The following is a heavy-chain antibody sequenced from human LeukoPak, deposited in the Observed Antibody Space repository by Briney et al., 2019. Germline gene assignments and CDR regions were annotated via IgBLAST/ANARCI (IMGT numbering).Heavy chain of an antibody. J-gene: IGHJ6*03. CDR1: GYTFTGYY. Sequence: GASVKVSCKASGYTFTGYYMHWVRQAPGQGLEWMGWINPNSGGTNYAQKFQGRVTMTRDTSTSTVYMELSSLRSEDTAVYYCARCSVHYYYYMDVWGKGTTVTVSS. CDR2: INPNSGGT. V-gene: IGHV1-2*02. D-gene: IGHD4/OR15-4a*01. CDR3: ARCSVHYYYYMDV.